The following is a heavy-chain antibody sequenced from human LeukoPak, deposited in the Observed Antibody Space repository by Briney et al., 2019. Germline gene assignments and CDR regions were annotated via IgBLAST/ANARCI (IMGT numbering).Heavy chain of an antibody. CDR1: GFTFSDYY. J-gene: IGHJ3*02. V-gene: IGHV3-11*01. D-gene: IGHD2-2*01. CDR3: ASGIVVVPAAYDAFDI. CDR2: ISSSGSTI. Sequence: PGGSLRLSCAASGFTFSDYYMSWIRQAPGKGLEWVSYISSSGSTIYYADSVKGRFTISRDNAKNSLYLQMNSLRAEDTAVYYCASGIVVVPAAYDAFDIWGQGTMVTVSS.